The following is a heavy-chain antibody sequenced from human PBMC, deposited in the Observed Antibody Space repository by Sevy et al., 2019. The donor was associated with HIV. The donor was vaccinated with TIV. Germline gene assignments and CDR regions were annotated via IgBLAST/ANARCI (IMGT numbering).Heavy chain of an antibody. CDR2: INPSSGGT. D-gene: IGHD3-22*01. J-gene: IGHJ3*02. V-gene: IGHV1-2*02. Sequence: ASVKVSCKASGYTFTGYYMHWVRQAPGQGLEWMVWINPSSGGTNYAQKFQGRVTMTRDTSISTAYMELSRLRSDDTAVYYCTIDRNHNYDSSGYYSFDIWGQGTMVTVSS. CDR1: GYTFTGYY. CDR3: TIDRNHNYDSSGYYSFDI.